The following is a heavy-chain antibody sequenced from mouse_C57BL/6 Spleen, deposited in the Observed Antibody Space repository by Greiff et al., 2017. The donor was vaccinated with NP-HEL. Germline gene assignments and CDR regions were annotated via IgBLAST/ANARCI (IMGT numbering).Heavy chain of an antibody. CDR2: IYPGDGDT. Sequence: VQLQQSGPELVKPGASVKISCKASGYAFSSSWMNWVKQRPGTGLEWIGRIYPGDGDTNYNGKFKGKATLTADKSSSTAYMQLSSLTSEDSAVYFCARYDYGNYAAMDYWGQGTSVTVSS. CDR1: GYAFSSSW. D-gene: IGHD2-1*01. J-gene: IGHJ4*01. V-gene: IGHV1-82*01. CDR3: ARYDYGNYAAMDY.